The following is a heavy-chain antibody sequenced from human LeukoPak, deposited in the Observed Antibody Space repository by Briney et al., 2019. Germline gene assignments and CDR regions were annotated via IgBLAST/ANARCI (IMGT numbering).Heavy chain of an antibody. Sequence: ASVKVSCKASGYTFTSYDINWVRQATGQGLGWMGWMNPNSGNTGYAQKFQGRVTMTRNTSISTAYMELSSLRSEDTAVYYCARRMTYSGYDIVLSDYWGQGTLVTVSS. CDR3: ARRMTYSGYDIVLSDY. CDR1: GYTFTSYD. D-gene: IGHD5-12*01. V-gene: IGHV1-8*01. J-gene: IGHJ4*02. CDR2: MNPNSGNT.